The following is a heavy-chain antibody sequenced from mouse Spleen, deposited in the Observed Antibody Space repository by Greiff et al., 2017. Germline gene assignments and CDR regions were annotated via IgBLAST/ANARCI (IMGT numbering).Heavy chain of an antibody. Sequence: EVMLVESGGGLVKPGGSLKLSCAASGFTFSSYAMSWVRQTPEKRLEWVATISSGGSYTYYPDSVKGRFTISRDNAKNTLYLQMSSLRSEDTAMYYCARGGNYYGSSYDYFDYWGQGTTLTVSS. J-gene: IGHJ2*01. V-gene: IGHV5-9-1*01. D-gene: IGHD1-1*01. CDR1: GFTFSSYA. CDR2: ISSGGSYT. CDR3: ARGGNYYGSSYDYFDY.